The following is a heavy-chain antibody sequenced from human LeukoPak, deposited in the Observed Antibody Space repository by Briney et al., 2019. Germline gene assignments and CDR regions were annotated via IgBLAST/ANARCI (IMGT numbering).Heavy chain of an antibody. CDR1: GYTFTGYY. Sequence: VASVKVSCKASGYTFTGYYMHWVRQAPGQGLEWMGRINPNSGGTNYAQKFQGRVTMTRDTSINTAYMELSRLRSDDTAVYYCARLSGYSSGWLHGADAFVIWGQGTMVTVSS. CDR3: ARLSGYSSGWLHGADAFVI. D-gene: IGHD6-19*01. V-gene: IGHV1-2*06. J-gene: IGHJ3*02. CDR2: INPNSGGT.